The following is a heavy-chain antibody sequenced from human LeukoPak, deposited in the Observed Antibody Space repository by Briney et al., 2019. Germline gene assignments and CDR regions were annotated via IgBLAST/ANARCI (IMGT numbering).Heavy chain of an antibody. Sequence: GESLKISCKGSGYSFTSYWIGWVRQMPGKGLEWMGIIYPGDSDTRYSPSFQGQVTISADKSISTAYLQWSSLKASDTAMYYCARPGREDPDRWENAFDIWGQGTMVTVSS. D-gene: IGHD1-14*01. CDR3: ARPGREDPDRWENAFDI. J-gene: IGHJ3*02. CDR2: IYPGDSDT. CDR1: GYSFTSYW. V-gene: IGHV5-51*01.